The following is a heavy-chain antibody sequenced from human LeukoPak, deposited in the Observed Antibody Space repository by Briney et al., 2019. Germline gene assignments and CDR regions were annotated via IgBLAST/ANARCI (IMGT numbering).Heavy chain of an antibody. CDR3: ARDNSGSHFDY. V-gene: IGHV3-30*02. Sequence: GGSLRLSCAASGFIFSTYGMYWVRQAPGKGLEWVAFIRHDGSIKNYADSVKGRSTISRDNAKNSLYLQMNSLRAEDTAVYYCARDNSGSHFDYWGQGTLVTVSS. CDR1: GFIFSTYG. D-gene: IGHD1-26*01. CDR2: IRHDGSIK. J-gene: IGHJ4*02.